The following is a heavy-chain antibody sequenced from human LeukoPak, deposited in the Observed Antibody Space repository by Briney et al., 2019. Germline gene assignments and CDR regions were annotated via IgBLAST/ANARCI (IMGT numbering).Heavy chain of an antibody. D-gene: IGHD5-24*01. CDR1: GGTFSSYA. Sequence: ASVKVSCKASGGTFSSYAISWVRQAPGQGLEWMGGIIPIFGTANYAQKFQGRVTMTRDTSTSTVYMELSSLRSEDTAVYYCAREGGYNNLLDYWGQGTLVTVSS. CDR3: AREGGYNNLLDY. CDR2: IIPIFGTA. V-gene: IGHV1-69*05. J-gene: IGHJ4*02.